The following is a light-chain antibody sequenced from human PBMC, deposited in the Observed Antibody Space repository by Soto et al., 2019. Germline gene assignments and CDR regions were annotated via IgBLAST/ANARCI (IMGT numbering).Light chain of an antibody. V-gene: IGKV3-20*01. CDR1: QSVSGSS. J-gene: IGKJ1*01. CDR3: QQYDTSPRT. Sequence: EIVLTQSLGTLSLSPGERATLSCRASQSVSGSSLAWYQQKPGQAPRLVIYDTSSRATGIPDRFSGSGSGTDFTLTISRLEPEDFAVYYCQQYDTSPRTFGQGTKVEIK. CDR2: DTS.